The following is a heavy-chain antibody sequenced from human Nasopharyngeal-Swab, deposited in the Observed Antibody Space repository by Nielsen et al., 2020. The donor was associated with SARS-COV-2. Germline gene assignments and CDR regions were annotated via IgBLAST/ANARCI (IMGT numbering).Heavy chain of an antibody. CDR1: GCTFTSYY. CDR2: INPSGGST. D-gene: IGHD1-7*01. Sequence: AAGQVSCKASGCTFTSYYMHGVRQAAAQGLEWMGIINPSGGSTSYAQKFQGRVTMTRDTSTSTVYMELSSLRSEDTAVYYRARDSPITGTTYDYWGQGTLVTVSS. V-gene: IGHV1-46*01. J-gene: IGHJ4*02. CDR3: ARDSPITGTTYDY.